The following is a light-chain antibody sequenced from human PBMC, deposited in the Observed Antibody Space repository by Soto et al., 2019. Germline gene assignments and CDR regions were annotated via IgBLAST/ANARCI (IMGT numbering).Light chain of an antibody. CDR1: SSDIGAYKY. J-gene: IGLJ1*01. CDR3: SSYGGSNNYV. CDR2: EVS. V-gene: IGLV2-8*01. Sequence: QSALTQPPSASGSPGQSVTFSCTGSSSDIGAYKYVSWYQQHPGKAPKIIIYEVSKRPSGVPDRFSGSKSGNTASLTVSGLQAEDEADYYCSSYGGSNNYVFGTGTQLTVL.